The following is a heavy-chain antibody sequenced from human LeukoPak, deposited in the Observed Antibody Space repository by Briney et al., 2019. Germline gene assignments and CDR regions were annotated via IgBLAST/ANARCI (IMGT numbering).Heavy chain of an antibody. D-gene: IGHD3-22*01. Sequence: GGSLRLSCAASGFTFSSYAMHWVRQAPSKGLEWVAVISYDGSDKYYADSVKGRFTISRDNSKNTLYLQMNSLRAEDTAVYSCARGGNYYDTGGYYYEYFDYWGQGTLVTVSS. CDR1: GFTFSSYA. V-gene: IGHV3-30-3*01. CDR2: ISYDGSDK. J-gene: IGHJ4*02. CDR3: ARGGNYYDTGGYYYEYFDY.